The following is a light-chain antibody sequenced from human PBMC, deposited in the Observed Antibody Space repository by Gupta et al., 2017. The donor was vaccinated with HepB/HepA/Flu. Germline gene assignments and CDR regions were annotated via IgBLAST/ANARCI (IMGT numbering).Light chain of an antibody. CDR3: QSYDSSLSVVV. J-gene: IGLJ2*01. CDR2: ADN. V-gene: IGLV1-40*01. Sequence: QSVLTQPPSVSGAPGQRVTISCTGNSSNVGAHYGVHWYQPVPGTAPKLLIYADNNRPSGVPDRISGSKSGTSASLAFTGLQPEDEADYYCQSYDSSLSVVVFGGGTKLTVL. CDR1: SSNVGAHYG.